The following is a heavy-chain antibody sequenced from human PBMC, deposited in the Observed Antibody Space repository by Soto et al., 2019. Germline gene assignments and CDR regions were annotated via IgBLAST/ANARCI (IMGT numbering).Heavy chain of an antibody. D-gene: IGHD5-12*01. CDR1: GFTFSIYS. J-gene: IGHJ4*02. Sequence: PGGSLRLSCAASGFTFSIYSMSWVRQAPGKGLEWVSSISSTSSYIYYADSVKGRFTISRDNAKNSPDLQMNSLRAEDTAVYYCARSPGRDGYNNFEYWGQGTLVTVSS. CDR2: ISSTSSYI. CDR3: ARSPGRDGYNNFEY. V-gene: IGHV3-21*01.